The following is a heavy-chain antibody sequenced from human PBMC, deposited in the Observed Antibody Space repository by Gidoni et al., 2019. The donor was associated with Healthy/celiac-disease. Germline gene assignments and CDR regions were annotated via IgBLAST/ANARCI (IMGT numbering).Heavy chain of an antibody. CDR3: AKDLGAVAGTRAWHYFDY. D-gene: IGHD6-19*01. V-gene: IGHV3-23*01. CDR1: GFTFSSYA. J-gene: IGHJ4*02. Sequence: EVQLLESGGGLVQPGGSLRLSCAASGFTFSSYAMSWVRQAPGKGLEWVSAISGSGGSTYYADSVKGRFTSSRDNSKNTLYLQMNSLRAEDTAVYYCAKDLGAVAGTRAWHYFDYWGQGTLVTVSS. CDR2: ISGSGGST.